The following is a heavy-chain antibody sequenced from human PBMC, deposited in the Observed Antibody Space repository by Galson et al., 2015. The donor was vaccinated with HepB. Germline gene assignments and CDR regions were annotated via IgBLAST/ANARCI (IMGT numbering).Heavy chain of an antibody. D-gene: IGHD1-26*01. CDR2: INPSGGST. Sequence: SVKVSCKASGYTFTSYYMHWVRQAPGQGLEWMGIINPSGGSTSYAQKFQGRVTMTRDTSTSTVYMELSSLRSEGTAVYYCASEWYSGSIKSPDRWFDPWCQGTLVTVSS. CDR3: ASEWYSGSIKSPDRWFDP. V-gene: IGHV1-46*03. J-gene: IGHJ5*02. CDR1: GYTFTSYY.